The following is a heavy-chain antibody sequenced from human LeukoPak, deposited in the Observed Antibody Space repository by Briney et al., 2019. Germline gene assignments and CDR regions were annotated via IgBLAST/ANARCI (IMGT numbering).Heavy chain of an antibody. D-gene: IGHD2-15*01. Sequence: GRSLRLSCGASGFAFSSYWMTWLRQPPGKGLEFVANIEPAGSATYYADSVKGRFTISRDNTKNLLYLQMNSLTAEDSAVYHCGRFGYVSAVDTWGQGALVTVSS. CDR3: GRFGYVSAVDT. J-gene: IGHJ5*02. CDR1: GFAFSSYW. V-gene: IGHV3-7*01. CDR2: IEPAGSAT.